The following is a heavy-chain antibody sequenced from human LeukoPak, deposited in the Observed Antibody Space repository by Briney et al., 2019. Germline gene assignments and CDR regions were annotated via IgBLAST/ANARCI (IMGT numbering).Heavy chain of an antibody. CDR3: ARVGFPVVPAAISRSYYYYYYMDV. CDR2: IYYSGST. J-gene: IGHJ6*03. Sequence: PSETLSLTCTVSGGSISSHYWSWIRQPPGKGLEWIGYIYYSGSTNYNPSLESRVTISVDTSKNQFSLKLSSVTAADTAVYYCARVGFPVVPAAISRSYYYYYYMDVWGKGTTVTVSS. V-gene: IGHV4-59*11. D-gene: IGHD2-2*02. CDR1: GGSISSHY.